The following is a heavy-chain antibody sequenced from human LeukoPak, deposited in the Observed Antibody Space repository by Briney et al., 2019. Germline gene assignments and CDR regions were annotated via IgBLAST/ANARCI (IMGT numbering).Heavy chain of an antibody. V-gene: IGHV3-21*01. Sequence: GGSLRLSCAASGFTFSSYSMNWDRQAPGKGLEWVSSISSSSSYIYYADSVKGRFTISRDNAKNSLYLQMNSLRAEDTAVYYCARARCSSTSCLFGTFDPWGQGTLVTVSS. CDR3: ARARCSSTSCLFGTFDP. D-gene: IGHD2-2*01. CDR1: GFTFSSYS. CDR2: ISSSSSYI. J-gene: IGHJ5*02.